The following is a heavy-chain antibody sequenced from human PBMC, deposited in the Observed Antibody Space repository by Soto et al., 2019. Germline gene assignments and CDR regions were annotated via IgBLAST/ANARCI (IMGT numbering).Heavy chain of an antibody. CDR2: INSDGSST. V-gene: IGHV3-74*01. CDR1: GFTFSSYW. D-gene: IGHD4-17*01. CDR3: ARTKYGDYEEFDY. J-gene: IGHJ4*02. Sequence: PGGSLRLSCAASGFTFSSYWMHWVRQAPGKGLVWVSRINSDGSSTSYADSVKGRFTISRDNAKNTLYLQMNGLRAEDTAVYYCARTKYGDYEEFDYWGQGTLVTVSS.